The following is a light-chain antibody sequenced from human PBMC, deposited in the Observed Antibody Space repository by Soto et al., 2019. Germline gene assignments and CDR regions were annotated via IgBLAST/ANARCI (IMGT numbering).Light chain of an antibody. CDR2: DVS. Sequence: QSALTQPRSVSGSPGQSVTISCTGTSSDVGGYNYVSWYQQHPGKAPKLMIYDVSKRPSGVPVRFSGSKSGNTASLTISGLQAEDEADYYCCSYAGSVVVFGGGTQLTVL. CDR1: SSDVGGYNY. CDR3: CSYAGSVVV. V-gene: IGLV2-11*01. J-gene: IGLJ2*01.